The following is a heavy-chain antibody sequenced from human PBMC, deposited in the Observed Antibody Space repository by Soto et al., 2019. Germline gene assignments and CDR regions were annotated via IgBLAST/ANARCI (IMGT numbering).Heavy chain of an antibody. CDR3: AREVPGLREVNRNWFDP. Sequence: SETLSLTCTVSGGSISSGGYYWSWIRQHPGKGLEWIGNIYYSGNTNYNPSLMSRLTISVDKSKNQFSLRLTYVTAADTGIYYCAREVPGLREVNRNWFDPWGQGTLVTVSS. V-gene: IGHV4-31*03. J-gene: IGHJ5*02. CDR1: GGSISSGGYY. CDR2: IYYSGNT. D-gene: IGHD3-10*01.